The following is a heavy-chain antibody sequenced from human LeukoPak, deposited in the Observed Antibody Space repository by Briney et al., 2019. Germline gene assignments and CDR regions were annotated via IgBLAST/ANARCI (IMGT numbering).Heavy chain of an antibody. Sequence: GGSLRLSCEASGFTFSNNVMNWVRQAPGKGLEWVSSIRGSGDVTYYADSVKGRFTISRDNSKNTLFLQMNDPTREDTAIFYCTRRGGSDGWGAFDVWGQGTMVTVSS. CDR1: GFTFSNNV. CDR3: TRRGGSDGWGAFDV. V-gene: IGHV3-23*01. D-gene: IGHD5-24*01. J-gene: IGHJ3*01. CDR2: IRGSGDVT.